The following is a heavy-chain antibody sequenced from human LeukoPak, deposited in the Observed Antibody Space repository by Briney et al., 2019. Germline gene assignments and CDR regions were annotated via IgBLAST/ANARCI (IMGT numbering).Heavy chain of an antibody. Sequence: GGSLRLSCAASGFTVSSNYMSWVRQAPGKGLEWVASIKQDGSEKYCVDSVKGRFTISRDNANNSLYLQMNSLRADDTAVYYCARDIGLRKAAPPGWFDPWGQGALVTVSS. V-gene: IGHV3-7*01. CDR3: ARDIGLRKAAPPGWFDP. D-gene: IGHD6-6*01. CDR1: GFTVSSNY. CDR2: IKQDGSEK. J-gene: IGHJ5*02.